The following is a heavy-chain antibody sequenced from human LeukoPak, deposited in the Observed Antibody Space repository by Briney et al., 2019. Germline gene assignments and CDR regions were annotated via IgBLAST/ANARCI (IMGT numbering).Heavy chain of an antibody. CDR1: GGTFSSYA. CDR2: IIPILGIA. Sequence: GASVKVSCKASGGTFSSYAISWVRQAPGQGLEWMGRIIPILGIANYAQKFQGRVTITADKSTSTAYMELSSLRSEDTAVYYCARAPSEGTAMATWGQGTLVTVSS. V-gene: IGHV1-69*04. J-gene: IGHJ5*02. D-gene: IGHD5-18*01. CDR3: ARAPSEGTAMAT.